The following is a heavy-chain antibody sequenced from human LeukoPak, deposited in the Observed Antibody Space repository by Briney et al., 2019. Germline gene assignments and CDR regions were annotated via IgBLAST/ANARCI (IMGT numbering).Heavy chain of an antibody. D-gene: IGHD3-10*01. V-gene: IGHV4-30-4*01. CDR3: ARYFPRFGESFDY. CDR1: GASVTTGDYS. Sequence: KASETLSLTCTVSGASVTTGDYSWSWIRQSPGKGLEWIAYMYYTGDIYFNPSLKGRVTMSVDTSKNHFSLGLRSVTAADTAIYYCARYFPRFGESFDYWGQGTLVTVSS. CDR2: MYYTGDI. J-gene: IGHJ4*02.